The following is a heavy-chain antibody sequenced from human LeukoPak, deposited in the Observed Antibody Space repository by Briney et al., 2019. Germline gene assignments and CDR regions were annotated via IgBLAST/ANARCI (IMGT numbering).Heavy chain of an antibody. CDR3: ARGVGSVVGATATYYMDV. Sequence: PGGSLRLSCAASGFTFSSYGMSWVRQAPGKGLEWVSVIYSGGSTYYADSVKGRFTISRDNSKNTLYLQMNSLRAEDTAVYYCARGVGSVVGATATYYMDVWGKGTTVTISS. V-gene: IGHV3-66*01. CDR2: IYSGGST. D-gene: IGHD2-15*01. CDR1: GFTFSSYG. J-gene: IGHJ6*03.